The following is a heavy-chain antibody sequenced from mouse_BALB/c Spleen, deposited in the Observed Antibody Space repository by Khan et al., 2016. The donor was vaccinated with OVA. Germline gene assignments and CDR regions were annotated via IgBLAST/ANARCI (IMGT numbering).Heavy chain of an antibody. CDR3: ARGGRRAMDY. V-gene: IGHV9-3-1*01. CDR1: GYIFTNYG. Sequence: QIKLVQSGPDLKKPGETVKISCKASGYIFTNYGINWVKQAPGKGLKWMGWIYINTGEPTYVDDFKGRFAFSLETSASTAYLQINNLKNEDTATYCCARGGRRAMDYWGQGTSVTVSS. D-gene: IGHD3-3*01. J-gene: IGHJ4*01. CDR2: IYINTGEP.